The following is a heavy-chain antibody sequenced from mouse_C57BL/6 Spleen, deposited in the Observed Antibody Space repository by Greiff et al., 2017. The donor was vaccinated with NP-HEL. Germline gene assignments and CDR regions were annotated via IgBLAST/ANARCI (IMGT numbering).Heavy chain of an antibody. Sequence: EVKLMESGGGLVKPGGSLKLSCAASGFTFSDYGMHWVRQAPEKGLEWVAYISSGSSTIYYADTVKGRFTISRDNAKNTLFLQMTRLRSEDTAMYYCARSDGYYDAMDYWGQGTSVTVSS. D-gene: IGHD2-3*01. CDR1: GFTFSDYG. CDR3: ARSDGYYDAMDY. J-gene: IGHJ4*01. V-gene: IGHV5-17*01. CDR2: ISSGSSTI.